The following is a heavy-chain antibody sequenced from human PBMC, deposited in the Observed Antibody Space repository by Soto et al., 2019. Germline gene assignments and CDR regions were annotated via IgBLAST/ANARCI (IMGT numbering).Heavy chain of an antibody. CDR3: AAEPAVYVGRPERNGMDV. J-gene: IGHJ6*02. Sequence: QMQLVQSGPEVKKPGTSVKVSCKASGFTFTSSAVQWVRQARGQRLEWIGWFVVGSGNTNYAQKFQERVTITRDMSTSTAYMELSSLRSEDTAVYYCAAEPAVYVGRPERNGMDVWGQGTTVTVSS. CDR2: FVVGSGNT. V-gene: IGHV1-58*01. D-gene: IGHD1-26*01. CDR1: GFTFTSSA.